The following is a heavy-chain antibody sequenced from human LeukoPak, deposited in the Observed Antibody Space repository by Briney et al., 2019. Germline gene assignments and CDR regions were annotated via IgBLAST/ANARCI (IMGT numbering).Heavy chain of an antibody. Sequence: GASVKVSCKASGYTFTSCDINWVRQATGQGLEWMGWMNPNSGNTGYAQKFQGRVTITRSTSISTAYMELSSLRSEDTAVYYCARVGVIGSPYYYYMDVWGKGTTVTVSS. D-gene: IGHD3-22*01. CDR2: MNPNSGNT. CDR1: GYTFTSCD. CDR3: ARVGVIGSPYYYYMDV. V-gene: IGHV1-8*03. J-gene: IGHJ6*03.